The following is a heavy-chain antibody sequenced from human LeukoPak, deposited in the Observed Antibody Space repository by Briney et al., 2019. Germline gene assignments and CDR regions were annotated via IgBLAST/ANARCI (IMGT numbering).Heavy chain of an antibody. J-gene: IGHJ5*02. CDR1: GGSFSGYY. CDR3: ARAKFLFDP. Sequence: PSETLSLTCAVYGGSFSGYYWSWIRQHPGKGLEWIGYIYYSGSTYYNPSLKSRVTISVDTSKNQFSLKLSSVTAADTAVYYCARAKFLFDPWGQGTLVTVSS. CDR2: IYYSGST. D-gene: IGHD2/OR15-2a*01. V-gene: IGHV4-31*11.